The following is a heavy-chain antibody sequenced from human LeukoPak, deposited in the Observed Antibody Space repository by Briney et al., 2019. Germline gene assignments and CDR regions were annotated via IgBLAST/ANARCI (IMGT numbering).Heavy chain of an antibody. CDR2: IYTSGST. V-gene: IGHV4-4*07. D-gene: IGHD2-15*01. CDR3: ARDGGPYCSGVSCYFPFDY. CDR1: GGSISSYY. Sequence: SETLSLTCTVSGGSISSYYWSWLRQPAGKGLEWIGRIYTSGSTNYNPSLKSRVTMSVDTSKNQFSLKLSSVTAADTAVYYCARDGGPYCSGVSCYFPFDYWGQGTLVTVSS. J-gene: IGHJ4*02.